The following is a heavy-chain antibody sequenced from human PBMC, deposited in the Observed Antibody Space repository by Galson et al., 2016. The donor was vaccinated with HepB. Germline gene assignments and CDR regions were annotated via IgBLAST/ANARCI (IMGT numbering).Heavy chain of an antibody. V-gene: IGHV6-1*01. CDR3: ARDGPATHDAYDF. Sequence: CAISGDSVSSNIDAWNWIRQSPSRGLEWLGRTYYRSQWYVDYAVSVKSRININPDTSKNQFSLRLNSVTPEDTAVYYCARDGPATHDAYDFWGQGTMVTVSS. J-gene: IGHJ3*01. CDR2: TYYRSQWYV. CDR1: GDSVSSNIDA.